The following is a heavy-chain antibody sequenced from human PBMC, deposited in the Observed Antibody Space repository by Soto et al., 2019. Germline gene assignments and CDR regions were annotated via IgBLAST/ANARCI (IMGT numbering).Heavy chain of an antibody. CDR3: ARVSELSAYFNWFDP. D-gene: IGHD3-9*01. CDR1: GGTFSSYA. CDR2: IIPIFGTA. Sequence: RASVKVSCKASGGTFSSYAISWVRQAPGQGLEWMGGIIPIFGTANYAQKFQGRVTITADESTSTAYMELSSLRSEDTAVYYCARVSELSAYFNWFDPWGQGTLVTVSS. J-gene: IGHJ5*02. V-gene: IGHV1-69*13.